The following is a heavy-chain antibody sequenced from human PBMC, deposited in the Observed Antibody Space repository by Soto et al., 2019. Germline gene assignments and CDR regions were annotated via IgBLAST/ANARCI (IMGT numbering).Heavy chain of an antibody. V-gene: IGHV1-18*01. J-gene: IGHJ6*02. D-gene: IGHD3-3*01. CDR2: ISAYNGNT. CDR3: ARAVGIFGVADYYYGMDV. CDR1: GYTFTSYG. Sequence: ASVKVSCKASGYTFTSYGISWVRQAPGQGLEWMGWISAYNGNTNYAQKLQGRVTMTTDTSTSTAYMELRSLRSDDTAVYYCARAVGIFGVADYYYGMDVWGQGTTVTVSS.